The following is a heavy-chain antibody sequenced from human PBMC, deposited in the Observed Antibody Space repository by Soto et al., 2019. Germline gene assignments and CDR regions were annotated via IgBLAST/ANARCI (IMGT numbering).Heavy chain of an antibody. CDR2: ISGSGGST. CDR3: AKRALGSTSTGNYFDY. D-gene: IGHD2-2*01. Sequence: GGSLRLSCAASGFTFSGYAMSWVRQAPGKGLEWVSAISGSGGSTYYADSVKGRFTISRDNSKNTLYLQMNSLRAEDTAVYYCAKRALGSTSTGNYFDYWGQGTLVTVS. CDR1: GFTFSGYA. V-gene: IGHV3-23*01. J-gene: IGHJ4*02.